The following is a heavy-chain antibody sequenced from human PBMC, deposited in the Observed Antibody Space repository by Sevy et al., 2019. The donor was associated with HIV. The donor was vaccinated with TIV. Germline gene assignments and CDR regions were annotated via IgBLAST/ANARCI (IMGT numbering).Heavy chain of an antibody. CDR2: VSYDGADK. V-gene: IGHV3-30*18. CDR1: GFIFNNYD. Sequence: GGSLRLSCAASGFIFNNYDMYWIRQAPGKGLEWVATVSYDGADKDYADIVKGRFTISRDSSRSWLYLQRGSLGPEDTGVYFCAKDMVDCSGGTCYSGAVSPFESWGQGTLVTVSS. CDR3: AKDMVDCSGGTCYSGAVSPFES. D-gene: IGHD2-15*01. J-gene: IGHJ4*02.